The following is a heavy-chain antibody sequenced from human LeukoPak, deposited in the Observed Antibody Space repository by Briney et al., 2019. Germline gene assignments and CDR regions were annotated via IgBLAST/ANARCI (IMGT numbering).Heavy chain of an antibody. CDR1: GYTFTSYG. CDR2: ISAYNGNT. Sequence: ASVKVSCKASGYTFTSYGISWVRQATGQGHEWMGWISAYNGNTNYAQKLQGRVTMTTDTSTSTAYMELRSLRSDDTAVYYCARGTTVTDYYYYYMDVWGKGTTITVSS. D-gene: IGHD4-17*01. V-gene: IGHV1-18*01. J-gene: IGHJ6*03. CDR3: ARGTTVTDYYYYYMDV.